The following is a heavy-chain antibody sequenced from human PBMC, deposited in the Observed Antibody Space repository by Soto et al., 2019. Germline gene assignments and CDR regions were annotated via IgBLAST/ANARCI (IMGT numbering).Heavy chain of an antibody. V-gene: IGHV3-33*01. CDR2: IWYDGSNK. CDR3: ARDRVVVTATQDYYYGMDV. D-gene: IGHD2-21*02. J-gene: IGHJ6*02. Sequence: PVGSLRLSCAASGFSLRKYGMHWVRQAPGKGLEWVAVIWYDGSNKDYADSVKGRFTISRDNSKNTLRLQMHSLRAEDTAVYYCARDRVVVTATQDYYYGMDVWGQGTTVTVSS. CDR1: GFSLRKYG.